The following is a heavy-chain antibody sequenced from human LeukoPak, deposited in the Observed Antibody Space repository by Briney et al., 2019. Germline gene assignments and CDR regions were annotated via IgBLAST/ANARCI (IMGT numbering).Heavy chain of an antibody. D-gene: IGHD3-10*01. J-gene: IGHJ4*02. CDR3: AKGSVLWFGELSYN. CDR1: GFTFSSYG. Sequence: GGSLRLSCAASGFTFSSYGMHWVRQAPGEGLEWVAFIRYDGSNKYYADSVKGRFTISRDNSKNTLYLQMNSLRAEDAAVYYCAKGSVLWFGELSYNWGQGTLVTVSS. CDR2: IRYDGSNK. V-gene: IGHV3-30*02.